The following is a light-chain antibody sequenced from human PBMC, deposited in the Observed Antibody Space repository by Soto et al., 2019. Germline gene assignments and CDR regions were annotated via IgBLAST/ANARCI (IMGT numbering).Light chain of an antibody. J-gene: IGKJ5*01. Sequence: IVLTRSPGTLSLSPGERATLSCRASHSISSSQLAWYQQKPGQAPRLFIYGASSRATGIPDRFSGSGSGTDFTLTISRLEPEDFALYYCQQYGNSPRVTFGQGTRREIK. V-gene: IGKV3-20*01. CDR3: QQYGNSPRVT. CDR1: HSISSSQ. CDR2: GAS.